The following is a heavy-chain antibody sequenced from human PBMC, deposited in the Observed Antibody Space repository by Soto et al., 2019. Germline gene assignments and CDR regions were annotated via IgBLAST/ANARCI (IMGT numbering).Heavy chain of an antibody. V-gene: IGHV3-21*01. CDR2: ISSSSSYI. Sequence: LSLTCAASGFTFSSYSMNWVRQAPGKGLEWVSSISSSSSYIYYADSVKGRFTISRDNAKNSLYLQMNSLRAEDTAVYYCAREILDYYDSSGFYYYYGMDVWGQGTTVTVSS. CDR1: GFTFSSYS. D-gene: IGHD3-22*01. J-gene: IGHJ6*02. CDR3: AREILDYYDSSGFYYYYGMDV.